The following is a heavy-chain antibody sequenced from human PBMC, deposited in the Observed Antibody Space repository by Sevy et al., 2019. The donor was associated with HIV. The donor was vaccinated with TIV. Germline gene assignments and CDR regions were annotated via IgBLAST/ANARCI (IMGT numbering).Heavy chain of an antibody. V-gene: IGHV1-69*13. CDR2: IIPIFGTA. CDR3: ARVSGWYLRYGMDV. D-gene: IGHD6-19*01. Sequence: ASVKVSCKASGGTFSSYAINWVRQAPGQGLEWMGGIIPIFGTANYAQKFQGRVTITADESTSTAYMELSSLRSEDTAVYYCARVSGWYLRYGMDVWGQGTTVTVSS. J-gene: IGHJ6*02. CDR1: GGTFSSYA.